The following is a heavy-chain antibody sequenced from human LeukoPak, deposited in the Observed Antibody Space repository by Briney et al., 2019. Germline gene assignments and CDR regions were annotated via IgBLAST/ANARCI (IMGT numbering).Heavy chain of an antibody. CDR1: GGSISSYY. CDR2: IYYSGST. V-gene: IGHV4-59*01. Sequence: PSETLSLTCTVSGGSISSYYWSWIRQPPGKGLEWIGYIYYSGSTNYNPSLKSRVTISVDTSKNQFSLKLSSVTAADTAVYYCARTLHCSSTSCYEYSSSSGVYFDYWGQGTLVTVSS. J-gene: IGHJ4*02. CDR3: ARTLHCSSTSCYEYSSSSGVYFDY. D-gene: IGHD2-2*01.